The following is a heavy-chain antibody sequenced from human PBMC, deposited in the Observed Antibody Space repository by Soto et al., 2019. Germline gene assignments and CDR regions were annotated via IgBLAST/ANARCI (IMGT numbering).Heavy chain of an antibody. D-gene: IGHD3-3*01. CDR1: GYTFTSYA. CDR2: INAGNGNT. CDR3: VRRSGYFPFDY. J-gene: IGHJ4*02. V-gene: IGHV1-3*05. Sequence: QVQLVQSGAEEKKPGASVKVSCKASGYTFTSYAMHWVRQAPGQRLEWMGWINAGNGNTKYSQKFQGRVTITRDTSASTAYMELRSLRSEDTAVYYCVRRSGYFPFDYWGQGTLVTVSS.